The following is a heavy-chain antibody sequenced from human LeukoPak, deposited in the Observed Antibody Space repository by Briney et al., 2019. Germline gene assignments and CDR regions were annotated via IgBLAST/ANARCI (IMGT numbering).Heavy chain of an antibody. CDR2: MNPNSGNT. J-gene: IGHJ4*02. D-gene: IGHD3-22*01. CDR1: GYTFTSYD. V-gene: IGHV1-8*01. Sequence: ASVKVSCKPSGYTFTSYDINWVRQAPGQGLEWMGWMNPNSGNTGYAQKFQGRVTLTRNTSISTAYMELSSLRSEDTAVCYCARLPHYYDSSGSLWGQGTLVTVSS. CDR3: ARLPHYYDSSGSL.